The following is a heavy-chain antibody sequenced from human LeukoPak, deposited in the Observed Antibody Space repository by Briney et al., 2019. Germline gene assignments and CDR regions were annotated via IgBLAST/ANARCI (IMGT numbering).Heavy chain of an antibody. D-gene: IGHD3-22*01. J-gene: IGHJ4*02. CDR1: GFTFDDYA. CDR3: AKDISYYDSSGYYDY. Sequence: GRSLRLSCAASGFTFDDYATHWVRQAPGKGLEWVSGISWNSGSIGYADPVKGRFTISRDNAKNSLYLQMNSLRAEDTALYYCAKDISYYDSSGYYDYWGQGTLVTVSS. CDR2: ISWNSGSI. V-gene: IGHV3-9*01.